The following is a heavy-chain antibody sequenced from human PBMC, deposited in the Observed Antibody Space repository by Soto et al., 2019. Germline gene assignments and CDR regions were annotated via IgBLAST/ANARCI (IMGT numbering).Heavy chain of an antibody. D-gene: IGHD6-13*01. J-gene: IGHJ5*02. Sequence: EVQLVESGGGLVKPGGSLRLSCAASGFTFSSYSMNWVRQAPGKGLEWVSSISSSSSYIYYADSVKGRFTISRDNAKNSLYLQMNRLRGEDTAVYYCARDHSSSWYFWFDPWGQGTLVTVSS. CDR2: ISSSSSYI. CDR3: ARDHSSSWYFWFDP. V-gene: IGHV3-21*01. CDR1: GFTFSSYS.